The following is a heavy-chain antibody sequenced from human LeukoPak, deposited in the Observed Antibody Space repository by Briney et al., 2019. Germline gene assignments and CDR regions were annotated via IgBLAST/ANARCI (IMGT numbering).Heavy chain of an antibody. J-gene: IGHJ5*02. CDR3: VRFALTSSLDH. Sequence: GASLKISCKISGYKLTNNWIGWVRQVPGKGLKWMGLIYPGYSDAKYSPSFQGQVTLSVDASISTAYLQLSGLRASDTAIYYCVRFALTSSLDHWGQGTLVTVSS. CDR2: IYPGYSDA. CDR1: GYKLTNNW. V-gene: IGHV5-51*01. D-gene: IGHD6-13*01.